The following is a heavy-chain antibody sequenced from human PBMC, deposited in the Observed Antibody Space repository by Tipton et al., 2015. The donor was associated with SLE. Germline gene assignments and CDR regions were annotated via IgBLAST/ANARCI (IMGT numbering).Heavy chain of an antibody. CDR2: IYTSGST. J-gene: IGHJ3*02. Sequence: TLSLTCTVSGGSISSGSYYWSWIRQPAGKGLEWIGRIYTSGSTNYNPSLKSRVTISVDTSKNQFSLKLSSVTAADTAVYYCARERAPTVVTRVADAFDIWGQGTMVTVSS. CDR1: GGSISSGSYY. V-gene: IGHV4-61*02. CDR3: ARERAPTVVTRVADAFDI. D-gene: IGHD4-23*01.